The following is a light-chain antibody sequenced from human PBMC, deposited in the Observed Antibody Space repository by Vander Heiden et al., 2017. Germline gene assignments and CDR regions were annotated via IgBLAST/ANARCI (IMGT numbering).Light chain of an antibody. J-gene: IGLJ3*02. V-gene: IGLV1-51*02. Sequence: QSVLTQPPSVSAAPGQRVTISCSGSYSNIETHFVSWYRQLPGTTPNLLIYQNNRRPSDMPDRFAASKSDTTATLVITGLQTGDEADYYCGSSDTDLRAGVFGGGTKLTVL. CDR3: GSSDTDLRAGV. CDR2: QNN. CDR1: YSNIETHF.